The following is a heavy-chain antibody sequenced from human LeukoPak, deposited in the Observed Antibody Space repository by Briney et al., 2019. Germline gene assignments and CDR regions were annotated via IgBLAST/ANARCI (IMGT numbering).Heavy chain of an antibody. CDR3: ARALVVVVAATIYYYGMDV. J-gene: IGHJ6*02. Sequence: GGSLSLSCAASGFTVSSNYMSWVRQAPGQGLEWVSVIYSGGSTYSADSVKGRFTISRDNSKNTLHLQMNSLRAEDTAVYYCARALVVVVAATIYYYGMDVWGQGTTVTVSS. CDR1: GFTVSSNY. CDR2: IYSGGST. V-gene: IGHV3-53*01. D-gene: IGHD2-15*01.